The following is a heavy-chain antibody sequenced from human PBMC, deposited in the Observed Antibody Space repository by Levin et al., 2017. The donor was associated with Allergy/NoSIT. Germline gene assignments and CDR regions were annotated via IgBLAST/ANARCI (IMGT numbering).Heavy chain of an antibody. J-gene: IGHJ6*02. CDR3: ARDKEVAYGSGSSRYYDYGMDV. CDR2: ISDYNGNT. Sequence: ASVKVSCKASGYTFTTYGISWVRQAPGQGLEWMGWISDYNGNTNYAQKFQGRVTMTTDTSTTTAYMELRSLRSDDTAVYYCARDKEVAYGSGSSRYYDYGMDVWGQGTTVTVS. D-gene: IGHD3-10*01. CDR1: GYTFTTYG. V-gene: IGHV1-18*01.